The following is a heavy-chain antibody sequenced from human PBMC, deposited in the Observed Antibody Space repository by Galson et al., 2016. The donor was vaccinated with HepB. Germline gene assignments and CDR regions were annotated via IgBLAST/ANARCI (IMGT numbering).Heavy chain of an antibody. CDR3: ARAPEYGSRNYYDYYAMDV. Sequence: QSGAEVKEPGESLRIACQGSGYRLTDYWITWVRQVPGKGLQGMGRIDPDDSYTNYSPSFKGHVTISVDKSINTAYLQWSPLKASDTAIYYCARAPEYGSRNYYDYYAMDVWGPGTTVIVSS. CDR1: GYRLTDYW. D-gene: IGHD4-17*01. V-gene: IGHV5-10-1*01. J-gene: IGHJ6*02. CDR2: IDPDDSYT.